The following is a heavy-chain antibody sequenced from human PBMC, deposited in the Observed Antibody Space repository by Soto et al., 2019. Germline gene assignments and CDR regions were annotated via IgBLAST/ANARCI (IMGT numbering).Heavy chain of an antibody. CDR2: IFWDDDK. V-gene: IGHV2-5*02. CDR1: GFSLSSSGVG. D-gene: IGHD3-9*01. Sequence: QITLKESGPTLVKPTQTLTLTCTVSGFSLSSSGVGVAWIRQPPGRALEWLSLIFWDDDKRYSPSLKSRLTVTKDTSKNQVVLTMTNMDPVDSGTYYCAHRLFLRSLDVYNDAFDIWGQGTVVTVSS. CDR3: AHRLFLRSLDVYNDAFDI. J-gene: IGHJ3*02.